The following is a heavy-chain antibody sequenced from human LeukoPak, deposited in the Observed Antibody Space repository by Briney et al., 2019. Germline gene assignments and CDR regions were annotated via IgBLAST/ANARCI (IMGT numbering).Heavy chain of an antibody. D-gene: IGHD5-24*01. J-gene: IGHJ3*02. V-gene: IGHV1-46*01. Sequence: ASVKVSCKASGYTFASYNMHWVRQAPGQGLEWMGIIKPSGGSTTYAQKFQGRVTMTRDMSTSTLYMELSSLRSEDTAVYYCARVRDGYNDAYDIWGQGTMVTVSS. CDR3: ARVRDGYNDAYDI. CDR1: GYTFASYN. CDR2: IKPSGGST.